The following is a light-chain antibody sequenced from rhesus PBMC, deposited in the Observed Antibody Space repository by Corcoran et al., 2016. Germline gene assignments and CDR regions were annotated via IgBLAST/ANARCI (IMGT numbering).Light chain of an antibody. J-gene: IGLJ1*01. CDR3: CSYITSSNSI. Sequence: QAAPTQPPSVSGSPGQSVTISCTGTSSDVGGYNYVSWFQQHPGKAPKLLIYGVSKRPSGVSPRFSGSRSGNTASLTISGLQTEDEAHYHCCSYITSSNSIFGIGTRLTVL. CDR2: GVS. CDR1: SSDVGGYNY. V-gene: IGLV2S7*01.